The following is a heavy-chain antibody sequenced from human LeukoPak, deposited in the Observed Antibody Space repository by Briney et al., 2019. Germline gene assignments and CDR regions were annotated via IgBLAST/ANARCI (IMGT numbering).Heavy chain of an antibody. CDR3: ARDGPRDGYLDY. J-gene: IGHJ4*02. CDR1: GFTFNNFG. D-gene: IGHD5-24*01. Sequence: GGSLRLSCAASGFTFNNFGMQWVRQTPGKGLEWVTVISCDGGTQYYADSVKGRFTISRDNSKNTLYLQMNSLRAEDTAVYYCARDGPRDGYLDYWGQGTLVTVSS. V-gene: IGHV3-30*03. CDR2: ISCDGGTQ.